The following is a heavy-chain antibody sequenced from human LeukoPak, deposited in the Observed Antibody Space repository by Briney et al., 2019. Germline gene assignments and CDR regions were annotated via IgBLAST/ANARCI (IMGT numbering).Heavy chain of an antibody. Sequence: SETLSLTCAVYGGSFSGYYWSWIRQPPGKGLEWIGEINHSGSTNYNPSLKSRVTISVDTSKNQFSLKLTSVTAADTAVYYCAREERLYSSSWYPRPYYYYMDVWGKGTTVTISS. CDR2: INHSGST. D-gene: IGHD6-13*01. J-gene: IGHJ6*03. CDR1: GGSFSGYY. V-gene: IGHV4-34*01. CDR3: AREERLYSSSWYPRPYYYYMDV.